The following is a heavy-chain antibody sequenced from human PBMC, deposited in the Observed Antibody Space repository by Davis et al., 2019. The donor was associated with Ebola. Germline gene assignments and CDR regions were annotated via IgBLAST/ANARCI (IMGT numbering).Heavy chain of an antibody. J-gene: IGHJ4*02. V-gene: IGHV5-51*01. Sequence: GESLKISCKTSGYNFAAYWIGWVRQKPGGGLEWMGIIYPGDSDIRYSPSFEGQVTISADRSISTAYLQWRSLRASDTAIYYCARQESLYGSSDYWGQGTLVTVSS. CDR1: GYNFAAYW. CDR3: ARQESLYGSSDY. D-gene: IGHD3-22*01. CDR2: IYPGDSDI.